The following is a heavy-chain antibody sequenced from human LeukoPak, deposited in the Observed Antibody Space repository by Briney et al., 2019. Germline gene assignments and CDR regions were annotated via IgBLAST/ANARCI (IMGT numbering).Heavy chain of an antibody. J-gene: IGHJ5*02. CDR1: GYTFTSYG. CDR3: ARRRDYDSSGYYHNWFDP. Sequence: ASVKVSCKASGYTFTSYGISWVRQAPGQGLEWMGWISAYNGNTSYAQKLQGRVTMTTDTSTSTAYMELRSLRSDDTAVYYCARRRDYDSSGYYHNWFDPWGQGTLVTVSS. CDR2: ISAYNGNT. V-gene: IGHV1-18*01. D-gene: IGHD3-22*01.